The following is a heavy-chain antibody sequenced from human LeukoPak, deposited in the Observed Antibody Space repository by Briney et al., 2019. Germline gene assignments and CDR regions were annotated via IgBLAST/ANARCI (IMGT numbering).Heavy chain of an antibody. V-gene: IGHV3-20*04. CDR1: GFTFDDYG. J-gene: IGHJ5*02. Sequence: PGGSLRLSCAASGFTFDDYGMSWVRQAPGKGLEWVSGINWNGGSTGYADSVKGRFTISRDNAKNSLYLQMNSLRAEDTALYYCARCLGYCTNGVWDWFDPWGQGTLVTVSS. CDR3: ARCLGYCTNGVWDWFDP. CDR2: INWNGGST. D-gene: IGHD2-8*01.